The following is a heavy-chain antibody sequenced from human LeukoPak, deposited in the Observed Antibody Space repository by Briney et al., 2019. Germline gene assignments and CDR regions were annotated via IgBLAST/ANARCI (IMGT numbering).Heavy chain of an antibody. CDR3: ARPRGTSRYYFYMDV. Sequence: GASVKVSCKASGGTFSSYAISWVRQAPGQGLEWMGGIIPIFGTANYAQKFQGRVTITTDESPSTAYMELSSLRSEDTAVYYCARPRGTSRYYFYMDVWGKGTTVTVFS. V-gene: IGHV1-69*05. J-gene: IGHJ6*03. D-gene: IGHD2-2*01. CDR1: GGTFSSYA. CDR2: IIPIFGTA.